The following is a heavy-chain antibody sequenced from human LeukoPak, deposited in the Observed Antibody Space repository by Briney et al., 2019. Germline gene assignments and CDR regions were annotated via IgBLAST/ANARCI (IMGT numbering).Heavy chain of an antibody. CDR2: IYSGGST. J-gene: IGHJ4*02. D-gene: IGHD3-22*01. CDR3: AKRGYYYDSSGYYSRTYFDY. CDR1: GFTVSSNY. V-gene: IGHV3-53*05. Sequence: PGGSLRLSCAASGFTVSSNYMSWVRQAPGKGLEWVSVIYSGGSTYYADSVKGRFTISRDNSKNTLYLQMNSLRAEDTAVYYCAKRGYYYDSSGYYSRTYFDYWGQGTLVIVSS.